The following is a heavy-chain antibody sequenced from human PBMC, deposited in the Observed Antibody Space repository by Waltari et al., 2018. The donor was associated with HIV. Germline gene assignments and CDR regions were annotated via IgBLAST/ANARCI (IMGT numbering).Heavy chain of an antibody. Sequence: EVQLVESGGGLVQSGGSLRLYCAVSGLRFCGSWLSWVRQAPGKGLEWVANIKEDGSEKYYVDSVKGRFTISRDNAKNSLYLQMNSLRAEDTAMYYCARARYCSSISCSYFDDWGQGTLVTVSS. J-gene: IGHJ4*02. CDR3: ARARYCSSISCSYFDD. V-gene: IGHV3-7*01. D-gene: IGHD2-2*01. CDR2: IKEDGSEK. CDR1: GLRFCGSW.